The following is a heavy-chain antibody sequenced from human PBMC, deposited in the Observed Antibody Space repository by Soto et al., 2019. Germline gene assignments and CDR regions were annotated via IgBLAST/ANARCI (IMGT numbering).Heavy chain of an antibody. CDR2: LSGSGTST. Sequence: GGSLSLSCAASGFSFVNYAMNWVRQAPGKGLEWVSGLSGSGTSTYYADSVKGRFTISRDNSRDTLFLQMNSLTADDTAVYYCAKATTNGGWFNPFDSWGQGALVTVSS. D-gene: IGHD6-19*01. V-gene: IGHV3-23*01. J-gene: IGHJ4*02. CDR1: GFSFVNYA. CDR3: AKATTNGGWFNPFDS.